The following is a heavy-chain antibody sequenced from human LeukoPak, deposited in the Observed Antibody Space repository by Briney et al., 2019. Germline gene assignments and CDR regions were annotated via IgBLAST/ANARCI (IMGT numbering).Heavy chain of an antibody. CDR3: ARDHYGSDSEMASDY. CDR2: IIPIFGTA. CDR1: GGTFSSYA. V-gene: IGHV1-69*13. Sequence: ASVKVSCKASGGTFSSYAIGWVRQAPGQGLEWMGGIIPIFGTANYAQKFQGRVTITADESTSTAYMELSSLRSEDTAVYYCARDHYGSDSEMASDYWGQGTLVTVSS. J-gene: IGHJ4*02. D-gene: IGHD3-10*01.